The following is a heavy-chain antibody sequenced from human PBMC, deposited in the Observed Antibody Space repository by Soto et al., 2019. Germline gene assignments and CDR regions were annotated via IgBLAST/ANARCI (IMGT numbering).Heavy chain of an antibody. V-gene: IGHV3-30*03. CDR2: ISYDGSNK. CDR1: GFTFSSYG. J-gene: IGHJ4*02. Sequence: VGSLRLSCAASGFTFSSYGMHWVRQAPGKGLEWVAVISYDGSNKYYADSVKGRFTISRDNSKNTLYLQVDSLRPEDAAVYYCARDPKTSGGQNWAFNYFDSWGQGTLVTVSS. D-gene: IGHD7-27*01. CDR3: ARDPKTSGGQNWAFNYFDS.